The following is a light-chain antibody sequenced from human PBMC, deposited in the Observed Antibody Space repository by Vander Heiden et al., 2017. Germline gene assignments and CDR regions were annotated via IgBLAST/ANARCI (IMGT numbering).Light chain of an antibody. V-gene: IGKV1-8*01. Sequence: AIRMTQSPSSLSASTGDRVTITCRASQGISSYLAWYQQKPGKAPKLLIYAASTLQSGVSSRFSGSGSGTDFTLTISCLQSEDFATYYCQQYYSYLSWTFGQGTKVEIK. CDR3: QQYYSYLSWT. CDR1: QGISSY. CDR2: AAS. J-gene: IGKJ1*01.